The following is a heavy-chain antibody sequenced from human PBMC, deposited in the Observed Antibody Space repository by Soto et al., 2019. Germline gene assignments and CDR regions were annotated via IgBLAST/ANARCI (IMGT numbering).Heavy chain of an antibody. Sequence: GESLKISCQGSGYNFANYWIGWVRQMPGKGLEWMGSIYCGDSDTRYSPSIQGQVTISADKSISTAYLQLSSLEASDTAMYYCARRSGDYEFDYWGQGTQVTVSS. J-gene: IGHJ4*02. CDR1: GYNFANYW. D-gene: IGHD4-17*01. CDR2: IYCGDSDT. V-gene: IGHV5-51*01. CDR3: ARRSGDYEFDY.